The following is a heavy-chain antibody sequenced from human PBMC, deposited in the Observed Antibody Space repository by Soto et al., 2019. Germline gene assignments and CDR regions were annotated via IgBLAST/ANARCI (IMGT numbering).Heavy chain of an antibody. J-gene: IGHJ6*02. D-gene: IGHD2-2*01. CDR1: GYTFTSHG. CDR2: ISTYNGYT. V-gene: IGHV1-18*04. CDR3: ATLVPPTLDRYSDMDV. Sequence: QVQLVQSGAEAKKPGASVKASCKASGYTFTSHGVSWVRQAPGQGLEWMGWISTYNGYTDSAQKFQDRVTLTTDTSTSTAYMEMRSLRSDDTAVYYCATLVPPTLDRYSDMDVWGQGTTVTVSS.